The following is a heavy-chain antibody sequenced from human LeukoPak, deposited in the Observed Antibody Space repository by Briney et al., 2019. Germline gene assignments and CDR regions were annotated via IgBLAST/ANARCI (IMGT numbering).Heavy chain of an antibody. CDR1: GFTFSSYG. D-gene: IGHD4-17*01. CDR3: AKELLYGDYVLVT. V-gene: IGHV3-30*18. J-gene: IGHJ5*02. Sequence: GRSLRLSCAASGFTFSSYGMHWVCQAPGKGLEWVAVISYDGSNKYYADSVKGRFTISRDNSKNTLYLQMNSLRAEDTAVYYCAKELLYGDYVLVTWGQGTLVTVSS. CDR2: ISYDGSNK.